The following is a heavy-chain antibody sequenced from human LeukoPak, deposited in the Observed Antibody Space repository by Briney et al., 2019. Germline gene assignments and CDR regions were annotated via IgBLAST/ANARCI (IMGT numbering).Heavy chain of an antibody. V-gene: IGHV1-2*06. CDR2: INPNSGGT. D-gene: IGHD4-17*01. CDR3: ARSYGDYGNHYYYLDV. J-gene: IGHJ6*03. Sequence: ASVKVSCKASGYTFTGYYMHWVRQAPGQGHEWMGRINPNSGGTNYAQKFQGRVTMTRDTSISTAYMELSRLRSDDTAVYYCARSYGDYGNHYYYLDVWGKGTTVTVSS. CDR1: GYTFTGYY.